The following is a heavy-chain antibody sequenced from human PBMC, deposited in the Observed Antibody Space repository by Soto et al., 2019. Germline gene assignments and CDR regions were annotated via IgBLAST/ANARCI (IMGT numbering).Heavy chain of an antibody. J-gene: IGHJ3*02. V-gene: IGHV1-69*02. CDR2: IIPIIGIA. CDR1: GGTFNTYT. Sequence: QVQLVQSGAEVKKPESSVKVSCKASGGTFNTYTISWVRQAPGQGLEWMGRIIPIIGIAKYAQKFQGRVTISADKSTSTAYMELSSLSSEDTAVYYSAREIAVAWKTSEVFDIWGQGTVVTVSS. D-gene: IGHD6-19*01. CDR3: AREIAVAWKTSEVFDI.